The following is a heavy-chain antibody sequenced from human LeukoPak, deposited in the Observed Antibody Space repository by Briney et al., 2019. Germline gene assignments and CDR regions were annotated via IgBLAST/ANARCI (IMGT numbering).Heavy chain of an antibody. CDR3: ARVGIGELTFDF. CDR1: GFTLSSYE. J-gene: IGHJ4*02. Sequence: GGSLRLSCAASGFTLSSYEMNWVRQAPGKGLEWVSYISSSGSTIYYADSVQGRFTISRDSAKNSLYLQMNSLRAEDTADYYCARVGIGELTFDFWGQGTLVTVSS. V-gene: IGHV3-48*03. D-gene: IGHD1-7*01. CDR2: ISSSGSTI.